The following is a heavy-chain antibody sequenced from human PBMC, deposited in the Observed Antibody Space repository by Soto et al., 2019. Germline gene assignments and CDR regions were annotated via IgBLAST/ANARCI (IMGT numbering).Heavy chain of an antibody. Sequence: VKLVESGGGVVQPGGSLRLSCAASGFTFNIYGMHWVRQAPDKGLEGVALISYDGSNQYYADSVKGRFTISRDNSKNTLILQMTSLRAVDTAVYYYAKDKASGQGCFDTWGQGTKVTVSS. CDR3: AKDKASGQGCFDT. CDR2: ISYDGSNQ. V-gene: IGHV3-30*18. CDR1: GFTFNIYG. J-gene: IGHJ5*02.